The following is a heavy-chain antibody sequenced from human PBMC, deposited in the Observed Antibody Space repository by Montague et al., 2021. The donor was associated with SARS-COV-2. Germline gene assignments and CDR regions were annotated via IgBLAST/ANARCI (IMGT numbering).Heavy chain of an antibody. V-gene: IGHV3-48*03. CDR1: GFTFSSSE. D-gene: IGHD3-22*01. Sequence: SLRLSCAASGFTFSSSEMNWVRQAPGKGLEWVSYISSSGRTIYYVDSVKGRFTISRDNAKNSLYLQMNSLRAEDTAVYYCARSYYYDSSGYYPDAFDIWGQGTMVTVSS. CDR3: ARSYYYDSSGYYPDAFDI. J-gene: IGHJ3*02. CDR2: ISSSGRTI.